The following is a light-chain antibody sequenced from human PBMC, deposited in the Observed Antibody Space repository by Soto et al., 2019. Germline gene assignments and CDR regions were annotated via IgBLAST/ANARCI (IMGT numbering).Light chain of an antibody. V-gene: IGKV3-20*01. Sequence: EIVLTQSPGTLSLSPGETATLSCRASQSVTDNYVAWYKQNPGQAPRLLIHGASNRATGLPDRFSGSGSGTDFTLTISRLEPEDFAVYYCQQYGSSPRTFGQGTKVDIK. J-gene: IGKJ1*01. CDR2: GAS. CDR3: QQYGSSPRT. CDR1: QSVTDNY.